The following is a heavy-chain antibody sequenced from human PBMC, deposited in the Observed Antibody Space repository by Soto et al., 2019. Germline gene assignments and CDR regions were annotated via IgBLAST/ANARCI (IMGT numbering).Heavy chain of an antibody. J-gene: IGHJ4*02. V-gene: IGHV3-23*01. D-gene: IGHD6-6*01. CDR1: GFTFSSYA. CDR2: ISGSGGST. CDR3: AKDGRVDSSSSGSANFDY. Sequence: GGSLRLSCAASGFTFSSYAMSWVRQAPGKGLEWVSAISGSGGSTYYADSVKGRFTISRDNSKNTLYLQMNSLRAEDTAVYYCAKDGRVDSSSSGSANFDYWGQGTQVTVSS.